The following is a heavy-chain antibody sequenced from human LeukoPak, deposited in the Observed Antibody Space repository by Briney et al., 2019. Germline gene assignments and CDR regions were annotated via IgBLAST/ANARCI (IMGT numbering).Heavy chain of an antibody. CDR3: ARPPNSSSWPYYFDY. J-gene: IGHJ4*02. CDR1: GYTFTSYA. Sequence: GASVKVSCKASGYTFTSYAMNWVRQAPGQGLEWMGWINTNTGNPTYAQGFTGRFVFSLDTSVSTAYLQTSSLKAEDTAVYYCARPPNSSSWPYYFDYWGQGTLVTVSS. D-gene: IGHD6-13*01. V-gene: IGHV7-4-1*02. CDR2: INTNTGNP.